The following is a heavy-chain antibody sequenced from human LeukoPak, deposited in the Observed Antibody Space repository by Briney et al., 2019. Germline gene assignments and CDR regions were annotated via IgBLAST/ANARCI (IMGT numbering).Heavy chain of an antibody. J-gene: IGHJ4*02. CDR2: IKQDGSQK. V-gene: IGHV3-7*01. CDR1: GFTFSSYW. D-gene: IGHD1-26*01. Sequence: GGSLRLSCAASGFTFSSYWMNWVRQAPGKGLEWVANIKQDGSQKYYVDSVKGRFTISRDNAKNLLYLQMNSLRADDTAVYYCASPVGWELLSFDYWGQGTLVTVSS. CDR3: ASPVGWELLSFDY.